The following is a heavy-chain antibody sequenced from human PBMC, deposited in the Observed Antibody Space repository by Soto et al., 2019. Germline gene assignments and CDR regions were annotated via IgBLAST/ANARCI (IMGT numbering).Heavy chain of an antibody. V-gene: IGHV1-18*01. D-gene: IGHD2-15*01. CDR2: ISAYNGNT. Sequence: ASVKVSCKASGYTFTSYGISWVRQAPGQGLEWMGWISAYNGNTNYAQKLQDRVTMTTDTSTSTAYMELRSLRSDDTAVYYCARVLYCSGGSCYITHYYYYYMDVWGKGTTVTVSS. CDR1: GYTFTSYG. CDR3: ARVLYCSGGSCYITHYYYYYMDV. J-gene: IGHJ6*03.